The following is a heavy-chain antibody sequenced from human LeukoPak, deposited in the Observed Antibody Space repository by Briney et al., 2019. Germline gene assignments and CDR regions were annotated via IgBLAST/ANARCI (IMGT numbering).Heavy chain of an antibody. CDR2: IIPILGIA. J-gene: IGHJ4*02. D-gene: IGHD5-18*01. V-gene: IGHV1-69*04. Sequence: GASVEVSCKASGGTFSSYAISWVRQAPGQGLEWMGRIIPILGIANYAQKFQGRVTITADKSTSTAYMELSSLRSEDTAVYYCASGGRGYSYGYYRLDYWGQGTLVTVSS. CDR3: ASGGRGYSYGYYRLDY. CDR1: GGTFSSYA.